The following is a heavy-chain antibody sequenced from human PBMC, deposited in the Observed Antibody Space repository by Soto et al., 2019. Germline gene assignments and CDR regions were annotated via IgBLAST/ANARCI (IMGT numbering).Heavy chain of an antibody. V-gene: IGHV3-33*01. D-gene: IGHD2-21*02. CDR2: IWYDGSNK. J-gene: IGHJ4*02. CDR1: GFTFRSYG. Sequence: QVQLVESGGGVVQPGRSLRLSCAASGFTFRSYGMHWVRQAPGKGLEWVAVIWYDGSNKYYADSVKGRFTISRDNSKNTLYLQMNSLRAEDTAVYYCARGGLTDYFDYWGQGTLVTVSS. CDR3: ARGGLTDYFDY.